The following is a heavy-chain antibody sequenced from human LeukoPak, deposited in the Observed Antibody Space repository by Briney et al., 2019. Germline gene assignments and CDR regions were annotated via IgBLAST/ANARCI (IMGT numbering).Heavy chain of an antibody. J-gene: IGHJ3*02. Sequence: SETLSLTRTVSGGSISSYYWSWTRQPPGKGLEWIGYIYYSGSTNCNPSVKSRVAMSVDTSKKQFSLKLSSLTAADTAVYYCARGGTAVIAPYASDIWGQGTMVTVSS. CDR1: GGSISSYY. V-gene: IGHV4-59*01. CDR3: ARGGTAVIAPYASDI. D-gene: IGHD4-23*01. CDR2: IYYSGST.